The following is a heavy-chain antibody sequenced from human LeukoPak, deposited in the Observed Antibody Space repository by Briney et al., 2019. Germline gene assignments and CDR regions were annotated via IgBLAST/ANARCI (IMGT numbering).Heavy chain of an antibody. J-gene: IGHJ4*02. V-gene: IGHV4-59*02. CDR2: ISDSGGT. Sequence: SETLCLTCTVSVASVNSYYWGWIRQPPREGVERVWCISDSGGTYYNPSLKSRVTISLGTSNNQFSLRLTSVTAAESALYYCTKGYYEPFDSWGQGTLVTVSS. CDR1: VASVNSYY. D-gene: IGHD3-22*01. CDR3: TKGYYEPFDS.